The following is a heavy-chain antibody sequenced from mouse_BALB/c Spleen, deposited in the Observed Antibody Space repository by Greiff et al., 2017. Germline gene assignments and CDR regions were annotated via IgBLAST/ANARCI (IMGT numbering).Heavy chain of an antibody. CDR1: GFTFSDYY. D-gene: IGHD2-14*01. Sequence: EVQRVESGGGLVKPGGSLKLSCAASGFTFSDYYMYWVRQTPEKRLEWVATISDGGSYTYYPDSVKGRFTISRDNAKNNLYLQMSSLKSEDTAMYYCARDRYGVDYWGQGTTLTVSS. CDR3: ARDRYGVDY. V-gene: IGHV5-4*02. J-gene: IGHJ2*01. CDR2: ISDGGSYT.